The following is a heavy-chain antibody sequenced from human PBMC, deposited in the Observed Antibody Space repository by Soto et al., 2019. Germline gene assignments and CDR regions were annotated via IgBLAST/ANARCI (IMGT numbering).Heavy chain of an antibody. V-gene: IGHV4-39*01. D-gene: IGHD3-22*01. Sequence: QLQLQESGPGLVKPSETLSLTCTVSGGSISSSSYYWGWIRQPPGKGLEWMGRIYYSGSTYYNPPLESRVTISVYTPKNQFSLKLRAVTAADTAVYYCAATDDRADYWGQGTLVTVSS. CDR2: IYYSGST. CDR3: AATDDRADY. CDR1: GGSISSSSYY. J-gene: IGHJ4*02.